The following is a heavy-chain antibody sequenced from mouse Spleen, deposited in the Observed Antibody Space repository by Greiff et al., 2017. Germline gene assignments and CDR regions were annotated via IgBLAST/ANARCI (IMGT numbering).Heavy chain of an antibody. CDR1: GFTFSSYA. V-gene: IGHV5-9-3*01. CDR3: AKVTTVVAPGFAY. D-gene: IGHD1-1*01. CDR2: ISSGGGNT. Sequence: EVQVVESGGGLVKLGGSLKLSCAASGFTFSSYAMSWVRQTPEKRLEWVATISSGGGNTYYPDSVKGRFTISRDNAKNTLYLQMSSLKSEDTAMYYCAKVTTVVAPGFAYWGQGTLVTVSA. J-gene: IGHJ3*01.